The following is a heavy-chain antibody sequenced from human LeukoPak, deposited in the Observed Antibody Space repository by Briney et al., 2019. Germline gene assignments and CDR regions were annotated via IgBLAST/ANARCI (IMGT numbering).Heavy chain of an antibody. Sequence: GGSLRLSCAASGFTFSSYGMHWVRQAPGKGLEWVAVISYDGSNKYHADSVKGRFTISRDNSKNTLYLQMNSLRAEDTAVYYCAKDLGYYDSSGLVDYWGQGTLVTVSS. CDR2: ISYDGSNK. J-gene: IGHJ4*02. CDR3: AKDLGYYDSSGLVDY. D-gene: IGHD3-22*01. CDR1: GFTFSSYG. V-gene: IGHV3-30*18.